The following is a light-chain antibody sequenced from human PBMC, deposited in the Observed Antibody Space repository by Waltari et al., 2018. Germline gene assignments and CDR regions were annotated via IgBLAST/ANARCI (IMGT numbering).Light chain of an antibody. V-gene: IGLV2-14*03. CDR2: DVN. CDR1: SSDVGYSDH. J-gene: IGLJ3*02. Sequence: QSALTQPASVSGSPGQSITISCPGTSSDVGYSDHVSWYQQYPGRAPKAVIYDVNSRPSEISNRFSGSKSGNTASLTISGLQADDEADYYCSSYTLTSTLVFGGGTKLTVL. CDR3: SSYTLTSTLV.